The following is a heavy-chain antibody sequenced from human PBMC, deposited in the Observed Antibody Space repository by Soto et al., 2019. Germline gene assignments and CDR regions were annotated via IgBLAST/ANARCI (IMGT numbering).Heavy chain of an antibody. CDR3: AHSSIVGATYFDY. Sequence: QITLKESGPTLVKPTQTLTLTCTFSGFSLSTSGVSVGCIRQPPGKALEWLALIYWDDYKGYSPSLSSKLTVTKDNSKNQVVLTVTNMDPVDTATYYCAHSSIVGATYFDYWGQGTLVTVSS. J-gene: IGHJ4*02. CDR1: GFSLSTSGVS. D-gene: IGHD1-26*01. CDR2: IYWDDYK. V-gene: IGHV2-5*02.